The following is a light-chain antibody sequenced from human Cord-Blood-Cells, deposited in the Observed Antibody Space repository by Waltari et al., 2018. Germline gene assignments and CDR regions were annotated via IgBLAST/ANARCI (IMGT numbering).Light chain of an antibody. Sequence: QSALTQPASVSGSPGQSITISCTGTSRDVGRYNLVSWYQPHPGKAPNLMIYEGSKRPSGVSNRFSGSKSGNTASLTISGLQAEDEADYYCCSYAGSSTWVFGGGTKLTVL. CDR1: SRDVGRYNL. J-gene: IGLJ3*02. V-gene: IGLV2-23*01. CDR3: CSYAGSSTWV. CDR2: EGS.